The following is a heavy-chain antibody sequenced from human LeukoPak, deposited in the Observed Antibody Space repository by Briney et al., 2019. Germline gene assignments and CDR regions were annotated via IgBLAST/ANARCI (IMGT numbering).Heavy chain of an antibody. CDR2: INPTGGST. D-gene: IGHD1-26*01. V-gene: IGHV1-46*01. J-gene: IGHJ5*02. CDR3: ARDNSVGDNAWWFDP. CDR1: GYTFTSYY. Sequence: ASVKVPCKASGYTFTSYYMHWVRQAPGQGLEWMGLINPTGGSTGYAQKLQGRVTMTRDMSTSTDYMELSSLRSEDTAIYYCARDNSVGDNAWWFDPWGQGTLVTVSS.